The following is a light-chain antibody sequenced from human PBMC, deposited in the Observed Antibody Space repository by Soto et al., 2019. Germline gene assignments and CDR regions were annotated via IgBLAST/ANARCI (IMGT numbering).Light chain of an antibody. CDR2: GAS. CDR3: LQYVASSRT. J-gene: IGKJ1*01. Sequence: EIVLTQSPGTLSLSPGERATLSCRASQSVSSTFLAWYQQKPGQAPRLLIYGASTRATGIPDRFSGSGSGTDFTLTISGLEPEDFAVYYCLQYVASSRTFGQGTKVDIK. V-gene: IGKV3-20*01. CDR1: QSVSSTF.